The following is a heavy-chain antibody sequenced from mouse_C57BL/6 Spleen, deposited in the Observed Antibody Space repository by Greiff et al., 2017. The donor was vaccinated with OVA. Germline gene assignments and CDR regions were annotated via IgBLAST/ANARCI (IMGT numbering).Heavy chain of an antibody. CDR2: INPYNGGT. V-gene: IGHV1-19*01. CDR3: ARVTTVVFDY. CDR1: GYTFTAYS. D-gene: IGHD1-1*01. J-gene: IGHJ2*01. Sequence: EVQLQQSGPVLVKPGASVKMSCKASGYTFTAYSLPFFNPLPGNILEWIGVINPYNGGTSYNQKFKGKATLTVDKSSSTAYMELNSLTSEDSAVYYCARVTTVVFDYWGQGTTLTVSS.